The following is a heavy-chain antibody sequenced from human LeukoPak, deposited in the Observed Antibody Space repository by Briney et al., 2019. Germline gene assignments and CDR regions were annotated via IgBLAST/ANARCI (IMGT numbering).Heavy chain of an antibody. D-gene: IGHD3-10*01. CDR1: GFTFNNYG. Sequence: GGSLRLSCAASGFTFNNYGMHWVRQAPGKGLEWVAFIRYNGNNQYYADSVKGRFTISKDNSKNTLYLQMNSLKGDDTAVYYCAKDSAFYYIDVWGKGTTVIISS. V-gene: IGHV3-30*02. CDR3: AKDSAFYYIDV. CDR2: IRYNGNNQ. J-gene: IGHJ6*03.